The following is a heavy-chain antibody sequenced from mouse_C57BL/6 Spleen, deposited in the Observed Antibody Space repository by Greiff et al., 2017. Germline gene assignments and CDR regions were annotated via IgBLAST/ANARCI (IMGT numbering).Heavy chain of an antibody. CDR1: GYTFTDYN. D-gene: IGHD2-12*01. CDR2: INPNNGGT. Sequence: EVQLQQSGPELVKPGASVKIPCKASGYTFTDYNMDWVKQSHGKSLEWIGDINPNNGGTIYNQKFTGKATLTVDKSSSTAYMELRSLTSEDTAGYYCARPDYSHLAWFAYWGQGTLVTVSA. CDR3: ARPDYSHLAWFAY. V-gene: IGHV1-18*01. J-gene: IGHJ3*01.